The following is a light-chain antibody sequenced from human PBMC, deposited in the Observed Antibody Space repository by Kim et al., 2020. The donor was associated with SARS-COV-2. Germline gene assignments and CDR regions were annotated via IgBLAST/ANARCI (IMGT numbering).Light chain of an antibody. J-gene: IGLJ2*01. CDR1: GGPSHFA. Sequence: SVRLTCTRSGGPSHFAIAWHQQQPQKGPRYLMKVNSDGSHTKGDGIPDRFSGSSSGAERYLTISSLRSEDEADYYCQSWGTGMRVFGGGTQLTVL. V-gene: IGLV4-69*01. CDR2: VNSDGSH. CDR3: QSWGTGMRV.